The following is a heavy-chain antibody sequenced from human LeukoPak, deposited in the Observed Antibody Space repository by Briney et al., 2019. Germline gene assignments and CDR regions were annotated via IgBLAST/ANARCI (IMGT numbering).Heavy chain of an antibody. CDR2: ISAYNGNT. CDR3: ARDLVLVRGVLSPQPNNWFDP. D-gene: IGHD3-10*01. V-gene: IGHV1-18*01. J-gene: IGHJ5*02. CDR1: GYTFTSYG. Sequence: ASVKVSCKASGYTFTSYGISWVRHAPGQGLEWMGWISAYNGNTNYAQKLQGRVTMTTDTSTSTAYMELRSLRSDDTAVYCCARDLVLVRGVLSPQPNNWFDPWGQGTLVTVSS.